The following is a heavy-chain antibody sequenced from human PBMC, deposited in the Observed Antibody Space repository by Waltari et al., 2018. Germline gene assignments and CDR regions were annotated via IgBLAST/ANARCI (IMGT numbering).Heavy chain of an antibody. D-gene: IGHD4-17*01. CDR2: IYSGGST. CDR1: GFTVSSNY. Sequence: EVQLVESGGGLIQPGGSLRLSCAASGFTVSSNYMSWVRQAPGKGLEWVSVIYSGGSTYYADSVKGRFTISRDNSNNTLYLQMNSLRAEDTALYYCARDPQMTTVTRDWFDPWGQGTLVTVSS. J-gene: IGHJ5*02. V-gene: IGHV3-53*01. CDR3: ARDPQMTTVTRDWFDP.